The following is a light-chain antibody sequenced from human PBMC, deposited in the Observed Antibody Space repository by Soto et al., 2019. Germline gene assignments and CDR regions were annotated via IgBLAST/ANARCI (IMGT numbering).Light chain of an antibody. CDR3: QESYSTLWGT. Sequence: DIQMTQSPSTLSGSVGDRVTITCQTSQSINTYLNWYQQKPGKAPKLLIYGASSLQSGVPLRFSGSGSGTDFTLTISSLEPEDFATYYCQESYSTLWGTCGQGTKVDIK. CDR1: QSINTY. V-gene: IGKV1-39*01. CDR2: GAS. J-gene: IGKJ1*01.